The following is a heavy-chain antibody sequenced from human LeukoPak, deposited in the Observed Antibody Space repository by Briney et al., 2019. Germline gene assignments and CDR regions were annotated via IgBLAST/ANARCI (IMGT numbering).Heavy chain of an antibody. J-gene: IGHJ4*02. V-gene: IGHV3-7*01. CDR3: AINHIAAAWSYDY. CDR2: IKQDGREK. Sequence: GGSLRLSCVASGFTFRSYWMSWVRQAPGKGLEWVANIKQDGREKYHVDSVGGRFTISRDNAKNSLYLQVNSLRAEDTALYYCAINHIAAAWSYDYWGQGALITVSA. CDR1: GFTFRSYW. D-gene: IGHD6-25*01.